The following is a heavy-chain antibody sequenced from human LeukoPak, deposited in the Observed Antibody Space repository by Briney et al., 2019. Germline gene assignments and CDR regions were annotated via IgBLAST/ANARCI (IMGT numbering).Heavy chain of an antibody. CDR3: ARDLRLYYFDY. Sequence: GGSLRLSCAASGFTFSSYWMSWVRQAPGKGLEWVANIKQDGSEKYYVDSVKGRFTISRDNAKNSLCLQMNSLRAEDTAVYYCARDLRLYYFDYWGQGTLVTVSS. D-gene: IGHD5/OR15-5a*01. J-gene: IGHJ4*02. V-gene: IGHV3-7*01. CDR1: GFTFSSYW. CDR2: IKQDGSEK.